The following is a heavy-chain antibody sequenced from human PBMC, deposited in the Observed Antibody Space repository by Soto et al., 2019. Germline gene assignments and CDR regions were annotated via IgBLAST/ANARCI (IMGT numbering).Heavy chain of an antibody. V-gene: IGHV4-30-2*01. CDR1: GGSISLGGYS. J-gene: IGHJ5*02. CDR2: IYHSGST. CDR3: ARGTTVTYNWFDP. D-gene: IGHD4-4*01. Sequence: SETLALTCAVSGGSISLGGYSWSWIRQPPGKGLEWIGYIYHSGSTYYNPSLKSRVTISVDRSKNQFSLKLSSVTAADTAVYYCARGTTVTYNWFDPWGQGTLVTVSS.